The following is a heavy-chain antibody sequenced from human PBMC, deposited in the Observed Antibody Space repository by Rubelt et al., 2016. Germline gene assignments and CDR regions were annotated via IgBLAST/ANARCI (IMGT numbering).Heavy chain of an antibody. Sequence: QLQLQESGPGLVKPSETLSLPCAVYGEPVRGSYWSWFRHPPGKGLEWFGEISHSGSTSHNPSLKSRFIISADTSKNQFSRKLTSVTAADTAVYYCARGLYATRMASWGQGTLVTVSS. CDR1: GEPVRGSY. CDR2: ISHSGST. CDR3: ARGLYATRMAS. J-gene: IGHJ4*02. D-gene: IGHD3-16*01. V-gene: IGHV4-34*01.